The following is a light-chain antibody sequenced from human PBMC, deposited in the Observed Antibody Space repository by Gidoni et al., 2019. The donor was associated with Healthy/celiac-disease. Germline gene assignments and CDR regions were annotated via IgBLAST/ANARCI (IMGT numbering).Light chain of an antibody. J-gene: IGLJ3*02. V-gene: IGLV3-21*02. Sequence: SYVLTQPPSVSLAPGQTARITCGGNNMGSKSVHWYQQKPGQAPVLVVYDESDRPSGIPERFSGSNSGNTATLTISRVEAGDEADYYCQVWDSSSDWVFGGGTKLTVL. CDR2: DES. CDR3: QVWDSSSDWV. CDR1: NMGSKS.